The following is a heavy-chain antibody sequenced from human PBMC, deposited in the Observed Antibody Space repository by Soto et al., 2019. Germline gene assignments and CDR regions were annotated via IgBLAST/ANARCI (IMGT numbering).Heavy chain of an antibody. V-gene: IGHV4-30-4*01. CDR1: GGSISSGDYY. J-gene: IGHJ3*02. D-gene: IGHD3-3*01. Sequence: PSETLSLTCTVSGGSISSGDYYWSWIRQPPGKGLEWIGYIYYSGSTYYNPSLKSRVTISVDTSKNQFSLKLSSVTAADTAVYYCAREVITIFGVVINGIHDACDIWGQGTMVTVSS. CDR2: IYYSGST. CDR3: AREVITIFGVVINGIHDACDI.